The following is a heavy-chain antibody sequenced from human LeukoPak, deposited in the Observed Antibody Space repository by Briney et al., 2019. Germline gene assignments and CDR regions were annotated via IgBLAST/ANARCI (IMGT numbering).Heavy chain of an antibody. Sequence: GGSLRLSRAASGFTFSSYAMHWVRQAPGKGREWVAVISYDGSNKYYADSVKGRFTISRDNSKNTLYLQMNSLRAEDTAVYYCARGRARRYYDSSGYGNYYYYYMDVWGKGTTVTVSS. CDR2: ISYDGSNK. D-gene: IGHD3-22*01. CDR1: GFTFSSYA. J-gene: IGHJ6*03. CDR3: ARGRARRYYDSSGYGNYYYYYMDV. V-gene: IGHV3-30*04.